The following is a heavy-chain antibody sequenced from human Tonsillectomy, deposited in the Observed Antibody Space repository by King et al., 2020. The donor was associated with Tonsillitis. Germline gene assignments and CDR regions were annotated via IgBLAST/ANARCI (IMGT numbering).Heavy chain of an antibody. CDR2: INYIGST. CDR3: ARDRDYGNYDY. V-gene: IGHV4-39*01. J-gene: IGHJ4*02. CDR1: GGAISSNSFN. D-gene: IGHD4-17*01. Sequence: QLQESGPGLVKPSETLSLTCTVSGGAISSNSFNWGWIRQPPGKALELIGKINYIGSTYYNPSLKSRVTISIDTSTNQVSLKLSSVTAADTAGYYCARDRDYGNYDYGGQGTLAT.